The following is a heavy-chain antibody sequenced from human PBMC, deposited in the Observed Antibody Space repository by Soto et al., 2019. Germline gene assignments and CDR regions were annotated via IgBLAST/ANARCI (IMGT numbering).Heavy chain of an antibody. Sequence: QVQLVQSGAEVKKPGSSVKVSCKASGGTFSSYAISWVRQAPGQGLEWMGGIIPIFGTANYAQKFQGRVMITADESTSTAYMELSSLRSEDTAVYYCARASGLRLGELSPYSFDYWGQGTLVTVSS. CDR3: ARASGLRLGELSPYSFDY. D-gene: IGHD3-16*02. CDR2: IIPIFGTA. V-gene: IGHV1-69*01. CDR1: GGTFSSYA. J-gene: IGHJ4*02.